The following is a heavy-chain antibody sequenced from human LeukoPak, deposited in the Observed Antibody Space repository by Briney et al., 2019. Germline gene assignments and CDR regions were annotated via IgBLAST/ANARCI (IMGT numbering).Heavy chain of an antibody. J-gene: IGHJ6*03. Sequence: PSETLSLTCAVYGGSFSGYYWSWIRQPPGKGLEWIGYIYDSGSTSYNPSLQSRVTISIDTSKNQFSLRLTSVTAADTAVYYCARGGSYYDFWSGYYDYYYYMDVRGKGTTVTVSS. V-gene: IGHV4-59*01. D-gene: IGHD3-3*01. CDR3: ARGGSYYDFWSGYYDYYYYMDV. CDR1: GGSFSGYY. CDR2: IYDSGST.